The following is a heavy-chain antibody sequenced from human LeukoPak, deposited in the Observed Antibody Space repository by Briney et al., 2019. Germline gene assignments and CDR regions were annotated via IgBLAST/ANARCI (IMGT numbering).Heavy chain of an antibody. Sequence: SETLSLTCTVSGGSISSYYWSWIRQPPGKGLEWIGYIYYSGSTNYNPSLKSRVTISVDTSKNQFSLKLSSVTAADTAVYYCARVRPYCSSTSCYAGGNDAFDIWGQGTMVTVSS. CDR3: ARVRPYCSSTSCYAGGNDAFDI. D-gene: IGHD2-2*01. CDR2: IYYSGST. V-gene: IGHV4-59*01. J-gene: IGHJ3*02. CDR1: GGSISSYY.